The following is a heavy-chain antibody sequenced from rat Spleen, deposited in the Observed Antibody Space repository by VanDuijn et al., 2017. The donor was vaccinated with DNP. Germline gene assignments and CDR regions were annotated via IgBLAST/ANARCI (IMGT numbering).Heavy chain of an antibody. CDR2: LSFDGSST. CDR1: GFTFSKYG. CDR3: AGRPPPTRGPFDY. J-gene: IGHJ2*01. V-gene: IGHV5-29*01. D-gene: IGHD1-4*01. Sequence: EVQLVGSGGGLVQPGRSLKLSCAASGFTFSKYGMAWVRQAPTKGLEWVAALSFDGSSTYYRDSVKGRFTISRDNARSTLYLQMDSLRSEDTAAYYCAGRPPPTRGPFDYWGQGVTVTVSS.